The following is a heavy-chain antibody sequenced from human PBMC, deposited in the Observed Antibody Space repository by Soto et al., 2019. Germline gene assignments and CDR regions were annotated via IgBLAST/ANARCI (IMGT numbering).Heavy chain of an antibody. D-gene: IGHD3-3*01. J-gene: IGHJ4*02. Sequence: SETLSLTCTVSGGSISSYYWSWIRQPPGKGLEWIGYIYYSGSTNYNPSLKSRVTISVDTSKNQFSLKLSSVTAADTAVYYCARQDYDFWSGYPRPFDYWGQGPLVTVSS. V-gene: IGHV4-59*08. CDR3: ARQDYDFWSGYPRPFDY. CDR1: GGSISSYY. CDR2: IYYSGST.